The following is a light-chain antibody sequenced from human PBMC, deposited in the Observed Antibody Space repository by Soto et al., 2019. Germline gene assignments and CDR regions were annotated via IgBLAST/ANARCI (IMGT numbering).Light chain of an antibody. J-gene: IGKJ1*01. CDR1: QSVSSN. CDR3: QQYNNWPVT. Sequence: EIVMTQSPATLSVSPGERATVSCRASQSVSSNLAWYQQKPDQTPRRLIYGASTTATGIPARFSGSGSATEYTLTITSLQSEDFAVYYCQQYNNWPVTFGKGTKVEIK. CDR2: GAS. V-gene: IGKV3-15*01.